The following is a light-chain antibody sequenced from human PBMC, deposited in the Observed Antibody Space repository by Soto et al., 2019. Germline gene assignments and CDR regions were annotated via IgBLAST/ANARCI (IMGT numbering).Light chain of an antibody. CDR1: QSVSSSY. V-gene: IGKV3-20*01. J-gene: IGKJ1*01. CDR2: GAS. Sequence: EIVLTQSPGTLSLSPGGRATLSCRASQSVSSSYFAWYQQKPGQAPRLLIYGASNRATGIPDRFSGGGSGTDFTLTISRLEPEDFAVYYCQQYGGSSRTFGQGTKVDIK. CDR3: QQYGGSSRT.